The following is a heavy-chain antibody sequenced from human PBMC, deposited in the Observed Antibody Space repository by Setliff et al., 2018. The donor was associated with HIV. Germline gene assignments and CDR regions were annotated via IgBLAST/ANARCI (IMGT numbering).Heavy chain of an antibody. J-gene: IGHJ4*02. V-gene: IGHV2-70*04. D-gene: IGHD3-9*01. CDR1: GFSLNTPGMR. CDR2: IDWDDNK. Sequence: SGPTLVNPTQTLTLTCTFSGFSLNTPGMRVSWIRQPPGKALEWLARIDWDDNKFYNTSLRTRLTISKDTSKNQVVLTMTNMDPVDTATYYCARMRYFDWIIIDSWGQGTLVTVSS. CDR3: ARMRYFDWIIIDS.